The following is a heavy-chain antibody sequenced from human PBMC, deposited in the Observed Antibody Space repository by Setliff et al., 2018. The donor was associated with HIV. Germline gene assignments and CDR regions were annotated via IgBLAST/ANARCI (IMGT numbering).Heavy chain of an antibody. V-gene: IGHV3-48*04. CDR3: ARPNYYDSSGSFDY. CDR1: GFSFRTYW. J-gene: IGHJ4*02. D-gene: IGHD3-22*01. Sequence: GGSLRLSCAASGFSFRTYWMSWVRQAPGKGLEWVSYISASGRTIYYVDSVKGRFTISRDNAKNSLYLQMDSLRAEDTAVYYCARPNYYDSSGSFDYWGQGTLVTVSS. CDR2: ISASGRTI.